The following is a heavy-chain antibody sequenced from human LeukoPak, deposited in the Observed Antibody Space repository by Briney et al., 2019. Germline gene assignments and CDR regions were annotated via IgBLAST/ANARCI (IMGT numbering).Heavy chain of an antibody. CDR1: GGSISSGSYY. CDR2: IYSSGTT. D-gene: IGHD4-11*01. Sequence: SQTLSLTCTVSGGSISSGSYYWSWIRQPAGKGLEWIGRIYSSGTTNYNPSLKSRVTISLDTSKNQFSLKLSSVTAADTALYYCARESDYSNNVDYWGQGTPVTASS. CDR3: ARESDYSNNVDY. V-gene: IGHV4-61*02. J-gene: IGHJ4*02.